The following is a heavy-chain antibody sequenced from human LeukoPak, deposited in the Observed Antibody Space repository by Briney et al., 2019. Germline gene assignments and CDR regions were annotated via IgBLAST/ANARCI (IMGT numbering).Heavy chain of an antibody. CDR1: GYTFTSYG. V-gene: IGHV1-18*01. CDR3: ARDLLWDFWSGYYTAPFDY. D-gene: IGHD3-3*01. Sequence: GASVKVSCKASGYTFTSYGISWVRQAPGQGLEWMGWISAYNGNTNYAQKLQGRVTMTTDTSTSTAYMELRSLRSDDTAVYYCARDLLWDFWSGYYTAPFDYWGQGTLVTVSS. J-gene: IGHJ4*02. CDR2: ISAYNGNT.